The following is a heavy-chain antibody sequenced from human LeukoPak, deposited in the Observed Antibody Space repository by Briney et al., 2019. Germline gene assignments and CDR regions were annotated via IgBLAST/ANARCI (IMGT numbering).Heavy chain of an antibody. D-gene: IGHD1-26*01. CDR1: GGSFSGYY. CDR2: INHSGST. CDR3: ARGPMTVGASPFDY. Sequence: PSETLSLTCAVYGGSFSGYYWSWIRQPPGKGLEWIGEINHSGSTNYNPSLKSRVTISVDTSQNQFSLKLSSVTAADTAVYYCARGPMTVGASPFDYWGQGPLVTVSS. V-gene: IGHV4-34*01. J-gene: IGHJ4*02.